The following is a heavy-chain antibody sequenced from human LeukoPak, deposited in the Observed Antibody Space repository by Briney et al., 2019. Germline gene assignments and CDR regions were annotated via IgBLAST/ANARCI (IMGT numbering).Heavy chain of an antibody. CDR2: TYYRSKWYN. V-gene: IGHV6-1*01. Sequence: SQTLSLTCAISGDSVSSNSAAWNWIRQSPSRGLEWLGRTYYRSKWYNDYAVSVKSRITINPDTSKNQFSLQLTSATPEDTAVYYCARDSRRIAVAGTFDYWGQGTLVTVSS. D-gene: IGHD6-19*01. J-gene: IGHJ4*02. CDR1: GDSVSSNSAA. CDR3: ARDSRRIAVAGTFDY.